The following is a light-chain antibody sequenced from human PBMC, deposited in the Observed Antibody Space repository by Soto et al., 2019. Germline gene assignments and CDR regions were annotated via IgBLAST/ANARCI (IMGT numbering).Light chain of an antibody. CDR3: QQRSNWPIT. J-gene: IGKJ5*01. CDR1: QNINKY. CDR2: DAS. V-gene: IGKV3-11*01. Sequence: EIVLTQSPGTLSLSQGERDTLSCRTSQNINKYLAWYQQKPGQAPRLLIYDASNRATGIPARFSGSGSGTDFTLTISSLEPEDFAVYYCQQRSNWPITFGQGTRLEIK.